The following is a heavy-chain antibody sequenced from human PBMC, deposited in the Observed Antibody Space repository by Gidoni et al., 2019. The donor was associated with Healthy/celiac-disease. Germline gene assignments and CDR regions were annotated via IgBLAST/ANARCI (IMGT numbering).Heavy chain of an antibody. V-gene: IGHV4-4*02. Sequence: QVQLQESGPGPVKPSGTLSLTFAVSGGSISSSNCWSWVRPPPGKGLEWIGEIYHSGRTNYNPSLKSRVTISVDKSKNQFSLKLSSVTAADTAVYYCARVHVQQVADDYYYYYGMDVWGQGTTVTVSS. CDR3: ARVHVQQVADDYYYYYGMDV. J-gene: IGHJ6*02. D-gene: IGHD6-13*01. CDR1: GGSISSSNC. CDR2: IYHSGRT.